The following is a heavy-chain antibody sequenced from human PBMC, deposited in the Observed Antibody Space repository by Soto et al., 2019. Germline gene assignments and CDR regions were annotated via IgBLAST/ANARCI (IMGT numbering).Heavy chain of an antibody. CDR3: ARGMITFGGVIVGGWFDP. V-gene: IGHV4-4*02. CDR2: IYHSGST. D-gene: IGHD3-16*02. J-gene: IGHJ5*02. CDR1: GGSISSSNW. Sequence: SETLSLTCAVSGGSISSSNWWSWVRQPPGKGLEWIGEIYHSGSTNYNPSLKSRVTISVDKSKNQFSLKLSSVTAADTAVYYCARGMITFGGVIVGGWFDPWGQGTLVTVSS.